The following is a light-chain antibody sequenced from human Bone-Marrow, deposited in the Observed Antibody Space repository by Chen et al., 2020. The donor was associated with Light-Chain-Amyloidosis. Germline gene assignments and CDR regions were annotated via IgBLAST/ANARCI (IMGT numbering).Light chain of an antibody. J-gene: IGLJ2*01. V-gene: IGLV7-46*01. Sequence: QAVVTQETSLTVSPGGTVTLTCGSSTGAVTSGHFPYWFQQKPGQAPRTLICDTSNKHSWTPARFSGSLLGGKAALTLSGAQPEDEAEYYCLLTYIGAMVFGGGTKLTVL. CDR3: LLTYIGAMV. CDR2: DTS. CDR1: TGAVTSGHF.